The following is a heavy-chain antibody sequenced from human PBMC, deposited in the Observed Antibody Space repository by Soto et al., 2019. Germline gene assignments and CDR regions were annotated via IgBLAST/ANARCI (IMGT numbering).Heavy chain of an antibody. CDR3: ALRSMAVVPEY. CDR2: LYYGRSA. V-gene: IGHV4-59*01. Sequence: QVQLQESGPGLVKPSETLSLTCAVSGDSISSYYCMWIRQPPGKGLESIGYLYYGRSANYNPSLKCRVTWSVDTSTNQCSLTLSSMTAADTAVYYCALRSMAVVPEYWGQGTLVTVSS. CDR1: GDSISSYY. D-gene: IGHD3-22*01. J-gene: IGHJ4*02.